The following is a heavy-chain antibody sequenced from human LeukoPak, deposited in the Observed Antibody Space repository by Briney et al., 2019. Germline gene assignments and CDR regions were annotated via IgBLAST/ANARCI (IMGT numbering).Heavy chain of an antibody. CDR2: INHSGST. CDR1: GGSFSGYY. CDR3: ARDPVVYRLTGFDY. J-gene: IGHJ4*02. V-gene: IGHV4-34*01. Sequence: PSETLPLTCAVYGGSFSGYYWSWIRQPPGKGLEWIGEINHSGSTNYNPSLKSRVTISVDTSKNQFSLKLSSVTAADTAVYYCARDPVVYRLTGFDYWGQGTLVTVSS. D-gene: IGHD2-8*02.